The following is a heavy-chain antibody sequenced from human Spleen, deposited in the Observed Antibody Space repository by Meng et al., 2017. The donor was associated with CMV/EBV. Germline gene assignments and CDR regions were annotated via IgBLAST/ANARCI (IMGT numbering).Heavy chain of an antibody. CDR2: ISGSGTTI. CDR1: GFSFSTHN. V-gene: IGHV3-48*04. CDR3: ARDAYYGMDV. J-gene: IGHJ6*02. Sequence: GESLKISCAASGFSFSTHNMNWVRQAPGKGLEWVSYISGSGTTIYYADSVKGRFTISRDNAKNSLYLQMNSLRAEDTAVYYCARDAYYGMDVWGQGTTVTVSS.